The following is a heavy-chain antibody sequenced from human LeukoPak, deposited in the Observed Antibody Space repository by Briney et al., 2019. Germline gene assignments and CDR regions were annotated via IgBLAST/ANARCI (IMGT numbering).Heavy chain of an antibody. J-gene: IGHJ4*02. CDR2: IRSKANSYAT. Sequence: GGSLRLSCAASGFTFSGSPMHWVRQASGKGREWVGRIRSKANSYATAYAASVKGRFTISRDDSKNTAYLQMNSLKTEDTALYYCTRLETGDRDYWGQGTLVTVSS. V-gene: IGHV3-73*01. CDR1: GFTFSGSP. D-gene: IGHD7-27*01. CDR3: TRLETGDRDY.